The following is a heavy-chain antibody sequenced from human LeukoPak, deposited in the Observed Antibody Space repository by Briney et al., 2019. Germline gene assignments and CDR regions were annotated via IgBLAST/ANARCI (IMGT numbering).Heavy chain of an antibody. D-gene: IGHD1-26*01. CDR3: ARLGSQMFIDY. CDR1: GYSFTNYW. V-gene: IGHV5-51*01. CDR2: IYPGDSDT. Sequence: GESLKISCKGSGYSFTNYWIGWVRQLPGKGLEWMGIIYPGDSDTRYSPSFQGQDTISVDKSISTAYLQWSSLKASDTAMYYCARLGSQMFIDYWGQGTLVTVSS. J-gene: IGHJ4*02.